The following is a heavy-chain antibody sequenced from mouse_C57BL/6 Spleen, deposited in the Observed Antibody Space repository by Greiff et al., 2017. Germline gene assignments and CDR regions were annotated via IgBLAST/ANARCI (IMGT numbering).Heavy chain of an antibody. Sequence: EVQLQQSGPGLGKPSQSLSLTCSVTGYSITSGYYWNWIRQFPGNKLEWMGYISYDGSNNYNPTPTNRISITRDTSKNQLFLKLNSVTTEDTATYYCAREGNYFDYWCQGTTLTVSS. J-gene: IGHJ2*01. CDR2: ISYDGSN. CDR3: AREGNYFDY. V-gene: IGHV3-6*01. CDR1: GYSITSGYY.